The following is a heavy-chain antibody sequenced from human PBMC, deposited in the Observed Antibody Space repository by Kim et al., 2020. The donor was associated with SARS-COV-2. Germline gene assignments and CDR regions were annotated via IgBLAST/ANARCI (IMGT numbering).Heavy chain of an antibody. CDR3: ARASITGLSRGGVLRY. V-gene: IGHV4-34*01. D-gene: IGHD1-20*01. Sequence: SETLSLTCAVYCGSFSGYYWSWIRQPPGNVLEWIWEINHSGSTNYNPSLKSRVTISVDTAKNQFSLKLSSVTAADTAVYYCARASITGLSRGGVLRYWGQGTLVPVYS. J-gene: IGHJ4*02. CDR1: CGSFSGYY. CDR2: INHSGST.